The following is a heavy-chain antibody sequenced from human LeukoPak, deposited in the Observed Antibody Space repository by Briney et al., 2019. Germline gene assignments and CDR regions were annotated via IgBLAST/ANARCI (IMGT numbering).Heavy chain of an antibody. CDR1: GGSISSGGYS. CDR3: ARMNMRVWRLLEKNAFDI. V-gene: IGHV4-30-4*07. J-gene: IGHJ3*02. CDR2: IYYSGST. Sequence: PSQTLSLTCAVSGGSISSGGYSWSWIRQPPGKGLEWIGYIYYSGSTNYNPSLKSRVTISVDTSKNQFSLKLSSVTAADTAVYYCARMNMRVWRLLEKNAFDIWGQGTMVTVSS. D-gene: IGHD3-22*01.